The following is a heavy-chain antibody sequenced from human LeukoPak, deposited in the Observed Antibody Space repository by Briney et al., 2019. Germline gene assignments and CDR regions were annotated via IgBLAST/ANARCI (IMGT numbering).Heavy chain of an antibody. CDR3: ASEVITGTTFDY. J-gene: IGHJ4*02. CDR2: IKQDGSEK. D-gene: IGHD1-7*01. CDR1: GFTFSRYW. Sequence: PGGSLRLSCAASGFTFSRYWMSWVRQAPGKGLEWVANIKQDGSEKYYVDSVKGRFTISRDNAKNSLYLQMNSLRAEDTAVYYCASEVITGTTFDYRGQGTLVTVSS. V-gene: IGHV3-7*01.